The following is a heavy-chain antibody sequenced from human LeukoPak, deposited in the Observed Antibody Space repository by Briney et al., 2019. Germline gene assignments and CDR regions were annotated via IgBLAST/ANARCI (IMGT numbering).Heavy chain of an antibody. CDR2: MNPNSGNT. Sequence: ASVKVSCKASGYTFTSYDINWVRQSTGQGLEWMGWMNPNSGNTNYAQKLQGRVTMTTDTSTSTAYMELRSLRSDDTAVFYCARERVGAYYYGMDVWGQGTTVTVSS. CDR1: GYTFTSYD. V-gene: IGHV1-18*01. CDR3: ARERVGAYYYGMDV. J-gene: IGHJ6*02. D-gene: IGHD1-26*01.